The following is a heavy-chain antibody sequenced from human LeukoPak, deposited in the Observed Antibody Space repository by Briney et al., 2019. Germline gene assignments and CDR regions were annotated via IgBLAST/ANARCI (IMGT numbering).Heavy chain of an antibody. CDR2: VSGSGGFT. D-gene: IGHD1-20*01. Sequence: QPGGSLRLSCAASGFTFSSYAMSWVRQAPGKGLEWVSGVSGSGGFTYYADSVKGRFTISRDNSKNTLYLQMNSLRAEDTAVYYCAKGPGYDSYYFDLWGQGTLVTVSS. CDR3: AKGPGYDSYYFDL. V-gene: IGHV3-23*01. J-gene: IGHJ4*02. CDR1: GFTFSSYA.